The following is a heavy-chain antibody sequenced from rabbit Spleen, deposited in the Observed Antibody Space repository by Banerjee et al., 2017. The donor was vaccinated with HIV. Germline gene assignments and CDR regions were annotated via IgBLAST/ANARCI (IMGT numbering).Heavy chain of an antibody. CDR1: GVSLSSSSY. D-gene: IGHD6-1*01. CDR2: IDTGSSGFT. V-gene: IGHV1S40*01. Sequence: QSLEESGGDLVKPGASLTLTCTASGVSLSSSSYMCWVRQAPGKGLEWIACIDTGSSGFTYFATWAKGRFTCSKTSSTTVTLQMTSLTAADTATYFCARGEHFSVGFSAFAIYLDLWVQGTLVTVS. J-gene: IGHJ4*01. CDR3: ARGEHFSVGFSAFAIYLDL.